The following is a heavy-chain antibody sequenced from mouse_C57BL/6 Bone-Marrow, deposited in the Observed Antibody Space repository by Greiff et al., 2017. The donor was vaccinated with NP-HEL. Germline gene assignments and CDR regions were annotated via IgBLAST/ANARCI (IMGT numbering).Heavy chain of an antibody. D-gene: IGHD2-2*01. V-gene: IGHV1-64*01. CDR1: GYTFTSYW. Sequence: QVQLKQSGAELVKPGASVKLSCKASGYTFTSYWMHWVKQRPGQGLEWIGMIHPNSGSTNYNEKFKSKATLTVDKSSSTAYMQLSSLTSEDSAVYYCARGGYHWFAYWGQGTLVTVSA. CDR2: IHPNSGST. J-gene: IGHJ3*01. CDR3: ARGGYHWFAY.